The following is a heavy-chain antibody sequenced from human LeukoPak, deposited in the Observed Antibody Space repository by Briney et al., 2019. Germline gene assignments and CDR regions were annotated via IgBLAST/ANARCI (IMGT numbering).Heavy chain of an antibody. J-gene: IGHJ4*02. CDR3: AKVLSKIYIYGPFDY. Sequence: GGSLRLSCAASGFTFRDYAMTWVRRAPGKGPEWVSTFSAGGNRTYYADSVKGRFIITRDNSKNTLYLQMNSLRAEDTAVYYCAKVLSKIYIYGPFDYWGQGSLVTVSS. D-gene: IGHD3-10*01. CDR2: FSAGGNRT. CDR1: GFTFRDYA. V-gene: IGHV3-23*01.